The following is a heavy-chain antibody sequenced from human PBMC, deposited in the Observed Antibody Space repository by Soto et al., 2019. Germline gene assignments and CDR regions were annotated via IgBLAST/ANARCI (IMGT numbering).Heavy chain of an antibody. V-gene: IGHV3-74*01. CDR3: LRGTVAVSVAAILFDF. CDR2: INSDGSRT. D-gene: IGHD2-15*01. J-gene: IGHJ4*02. CDR1: GFTFSSHW. Sequence: EVQLVESGGGLVRPGGALRLSCAASGFTFSSHWMHWVRQAPGTGLVWVSRINSDGSRTTYAESVKGRFTISRDKAKNTLYLQMNSLSADDTAVYYCLRGTVAVSVAAILFDFWVQGTLVAVSS.